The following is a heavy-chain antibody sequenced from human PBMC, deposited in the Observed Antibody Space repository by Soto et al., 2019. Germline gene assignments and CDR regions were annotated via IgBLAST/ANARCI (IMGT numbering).Heavy chain of an antibody. Sequence: EVQLVETGGGLIQPGGSLRLSCAASGFTVSSNYMSWVRQAPGKGLEWASVIYSGGSTYYADSVKGRFTISRDNAENTLYLQMNSLRAEDTAVYYCQSEYYDSRGPRGYWGQGTLVTVSS. CDR3: QSEYYDSRGPRGY. V-gene: IGHV3-53*02. CDR2: IYSGGST. D-gene: IGHD3-22*01. CDR1: GFTVSSNY. J-gene: IGHJ4*02.